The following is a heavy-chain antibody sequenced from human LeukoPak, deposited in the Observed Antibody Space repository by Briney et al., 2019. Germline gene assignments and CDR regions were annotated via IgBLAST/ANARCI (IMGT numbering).Heavy chain of an antibody. CDR3: ARRGKSYGSGSRYYYMDV. V-gene: IGHV4-34*01. CDR1: GRSFSGSY. D-gene: IGHD3-10*01. Sequence: PSETLSLTCAVYGRSFSGSYWSWIRQPPGRGLEWIGEINHGGSTTYNPSLKSRVTISVDTSKYQFSLKLSSVTAADTAVYYCARRGKSYGSGSRYYYMDVWGEGTTVTISS. J-gene: IGHJ6*03. CDR2: INHGGST.